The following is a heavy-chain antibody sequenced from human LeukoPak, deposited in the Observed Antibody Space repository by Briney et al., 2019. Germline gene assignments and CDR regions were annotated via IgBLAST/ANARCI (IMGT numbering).Heavy chain of an antibody. V-gene: IGHV4-4*07. CDR3: ARDGVVPAAPYYYYYYMDV. J-gene: IGHJ6*03. D-gene: IGHD2-2*01. CDR1: GGSISSYY. CDR2: IYTSGST. Sequence: SETLSLTCTVSGGSISSYYWSWIRQPAGKGLEWIGRIYTSGSTNYNPSLKSRVTMSVDTSKNQFSLKLRSVTAADTAVYYCARDGVVPAAPYYYYYYMDVWGKGTTVTVSS.